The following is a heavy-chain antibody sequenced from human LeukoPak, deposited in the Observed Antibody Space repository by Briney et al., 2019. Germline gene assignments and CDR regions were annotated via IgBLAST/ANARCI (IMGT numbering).Heavy chain of an antibody. V-gene: IGHV3-11*04. CDR3: VRGGWDH. CDR1: GFTFSDYY. CDR2: ISNSGKTI. D-gene: IGHD3-16*01. Sequence: PGGSLRLSCTASGFTFSDYYMTWVRQAPGKGLEWISYISNSGKTIFYADSMKGRFTISRDNARNSLFLVVNSLTAEDTAVNFCVRGGWDHWGLGTLVTVSS. J-gene: IGHJ4*02.